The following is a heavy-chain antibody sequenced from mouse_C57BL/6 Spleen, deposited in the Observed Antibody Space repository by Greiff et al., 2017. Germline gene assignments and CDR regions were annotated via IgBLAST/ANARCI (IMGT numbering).Heavy chain of an antibody. D-gene: IGHD2-5*01. CDR2: LDPANGNT. Sequence: VQLKESVAELVRPGASVKLSCTASGFNIKNTYMHWVKQRPEQGLEWIGRLDPANGNTKYAPKFQGKATITADTSSNTAYLQLSSLTSEDTAIYYCARGDYSNPRFAYWGQGTLVTVSA. J-gene: IGHJ3*01. CDR1: GFNIKNTY. V-gene: IGHV14-3*01. CDR3: ARGDYSNPRFAY.